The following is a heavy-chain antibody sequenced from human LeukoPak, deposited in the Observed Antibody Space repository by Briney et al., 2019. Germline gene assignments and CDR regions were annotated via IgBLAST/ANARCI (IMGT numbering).Heavy chain of an antibody. CDR3: ARHYCGGDSYSYYYYGMDV. D-gene: IGHD2-21*02. CDR1: GGTFSSYA. V-gene: IGHV1-69*13. CDR2: IIPIFGTA. J-gene: IGHJ6*02. Sequence: ASVKVSCKASGGTFSSYAISWVRQAPGQGLEWMGGIIPIFGTANYAQKFQGRVTITADESTSTAYMELSSLRSEDTAVYYCARHYCGGDSYSYYYYGMDVWGQGTTVTVSS.